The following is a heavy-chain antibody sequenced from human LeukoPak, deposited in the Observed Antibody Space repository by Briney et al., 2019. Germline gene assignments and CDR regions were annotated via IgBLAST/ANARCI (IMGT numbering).Heavy chain of an antibody. CDR1: GFTFSSYS. CDR3: ARVNRGSYHHNDAFDI. CDR2: ISSSSSYI. D-gene: IGHD1-26*01. V-gene: IGHV3-21*01. J-gene: IGHJ3*02. Sequence: PGGSLRLSCAASGFTFSSYSMNWVRQAPGKGLEWVSSISSSSSYIYYADSVKGRFTISRDNAKNSLYLQMNSLRAEDTAVYYCARVNRGSYHHNDAFDIWGQGTMVTVSS.